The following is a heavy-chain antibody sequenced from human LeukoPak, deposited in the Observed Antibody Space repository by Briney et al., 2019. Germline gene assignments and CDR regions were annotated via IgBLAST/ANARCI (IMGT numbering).Heavy chain of an antibody. J-gene: IGHJ6*03. Sequence: SVKVSCKASGGTFSSYAISWVRQAPGQGLEWMGGIIPIFGTANYAQKFQGRVTITADESTSTAYMELSSLRSEDTAVYYCAAVDTAIYYMDVWGKGTTVTVSS. CDR2: IIPIFGTA. V-gene: IGHV1-69*13. CDR3: AAVDTAIYYMDV. D-gene: IGHD5-18*01. CDR1: GGTFSSYA.